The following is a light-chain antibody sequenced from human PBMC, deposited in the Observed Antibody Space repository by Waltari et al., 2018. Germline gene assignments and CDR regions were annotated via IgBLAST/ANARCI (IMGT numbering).Light chain of an antibody. J-gene: IGKJ1*01. V-gene: IGKV2-28*01. CDR3: MQALQTPPWT. Sequence: DIVLTQSPLSLPVTPGEPASISCRSKQSLLYVNGYSYLDWYLQKPGQSPQLLIYLGSNRASGVPDRFSGSGSGTFFTLKISRVEAEDVGVYYCMQALQTPPWTFGQGTKVEVK. CDR1: QSLLYVNGYSY. CDR2: LGS.